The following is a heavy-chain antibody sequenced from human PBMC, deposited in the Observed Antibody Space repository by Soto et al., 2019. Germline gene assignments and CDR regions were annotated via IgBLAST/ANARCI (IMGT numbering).Heavy chain of an antibody. J-gene: IGHJ6*02. CDR1: GGSISSSNW. D-gene: IGHD3-10*02. Sequence: QVQLQESGPGLVKPSGTLSLTCAVSGGSISSSNWWSWVRQPPGKGLEWIGEIYHSGSTNYNPSLKSRITISVDKSKNQFPLKLSSVTAADTAVYYCASVRGGYYYAMDVWGQGTTVTVSS. CDR3: ASVRGGYYYAMDV. V-gene: IGHV4-4*02. CDR2: IYHSGST.